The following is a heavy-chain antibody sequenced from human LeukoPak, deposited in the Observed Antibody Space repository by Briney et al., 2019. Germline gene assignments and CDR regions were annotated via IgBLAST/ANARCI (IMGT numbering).Heavy chain of an antibody. CDR2: IWYDGSNK. CDR1: GFTFSSYG. V-gene: IGHV3-33*01. D-gene: IGHD3-10*01. J-gene: IGHJ4*02. CDR3: AREKSASPWFGELLGYFDY. Sequence: PGGSLRLSCAASGFTFSSYGMHWVRQAPGKGLEWVAVIWYDGSNKYYADSVKGRFTISRDNSKNTLYLQMNSLRAEDTAVYYCAREKSASPWFGELLGYFDYWGQGTLVTVSS.